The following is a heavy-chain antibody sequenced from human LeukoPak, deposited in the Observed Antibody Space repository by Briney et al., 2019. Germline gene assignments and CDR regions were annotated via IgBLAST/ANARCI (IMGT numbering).Heavy chain of an antibody. CDR1: GGSINTVTYY. D-gene: IGHD3-10*01. CDR2: IYYSGTT. V-gene: IGHV4-39*01. CDR3: ASLRYYGSAD. J-gene: IGHJ4*02. Sequence: SETLSLTCTVSGGSINTVTYYWGWIRQPPGKGLEWIGSIYYSGTTHNNASLEGRVTISVDTSKNQFSLRLTSVTDADTAVYYCASLRYYGSADWGQGTLVTVSS.